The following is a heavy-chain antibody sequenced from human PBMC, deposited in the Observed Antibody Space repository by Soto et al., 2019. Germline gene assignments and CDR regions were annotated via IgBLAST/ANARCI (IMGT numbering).Heavy chain of an antibody. J-gene: IGHJ5*02. CDR1: GFSLSGYG. Sequence: QVQLVESGGGVIQPGRSLRLSCEVSGFSLSGYGMHWVRQAPGKGLEWVAVIWYDGITKNYADSVRGRFTISRDSSKNTVYLQMDSLKVEDTALYYCARDVDTTSHLNWFDPWGQGVMVTVSS. D-gene: IGHD5-18*01. V-gene: IGHV3-33*01. CDR2: IWYDGITK. CDR3: ARDVDTTSHLNWFDP.